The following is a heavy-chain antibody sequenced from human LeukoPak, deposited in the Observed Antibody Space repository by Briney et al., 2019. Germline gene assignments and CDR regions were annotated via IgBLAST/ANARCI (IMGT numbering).Heavy chain of an antibody. V-gene: IGHV3-7*01. D-gene: IGHD5-24*01. CDR1: GFTFSGYS. J-gene: IGHJ4*02. CDR2: IKPGGSET. Sequence: GGXLXLSXXASGFTFSGYSMNWVRQAPGKGREWVAHIKPGGSETSYVDSVKGRFTVSRDSAKNSVYLQMNNLRAEDTAVYYCARWRWAQSEFIYWGQGSLVTVSS. CDR3: ARWRWAQSEFIY.